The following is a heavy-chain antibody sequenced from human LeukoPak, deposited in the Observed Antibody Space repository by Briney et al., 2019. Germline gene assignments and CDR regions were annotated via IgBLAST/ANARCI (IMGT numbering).Heavy chain of an antibody. D-gene: IGHD6-19*01. CDR2: IYYSGST. J-gene: IGHJ6*03. V-gene: IGHV4-39*07. CDR1: GGSTSSSSYY. CDR3: ARAIAVAGTGGLTYYYYYMDV. Sequence: SETLSLTCTVSGGSTSSSSYYWGWIRQPPGKGLEWIGSIYYSGSTYYNPSLKSRVTMSVDTSKNQFSLKLSSVTAADTAVYYCARAIAVAGTGGLTYYYYYMDVWGKGTTVTISS.